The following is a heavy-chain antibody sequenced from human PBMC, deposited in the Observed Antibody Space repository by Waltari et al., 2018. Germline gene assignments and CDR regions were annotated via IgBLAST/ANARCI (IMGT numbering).Heavy chain of an antibody. Sequence: EVQLVESGGGLVKPGGSLRLSCAASGFTFSNAWMRWVRPAPGQGLEWVGRIKSKTDGGTTDYAAPVKGRFTISRDDSKNTLYLQMNSLKTEDTAVYYCTTLPLLEYSSYYYYYGMDVWGQGTTVTVSS. V-gene: IGHV3-15*01. D-gene: IGHD6-6*01. CDR3: TTLPLLEYSSYYYYYGMDV. J-gene: IGHJ6*02. CDR1: GFTFSNAW. CDR2: IKSKTDGGTT.